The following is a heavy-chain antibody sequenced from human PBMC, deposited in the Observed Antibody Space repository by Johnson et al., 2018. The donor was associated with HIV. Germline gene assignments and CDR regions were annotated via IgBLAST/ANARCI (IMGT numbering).Heavy chain of an antibody. CDR1: GFMFEDYG. CDR2: INWNGGST. V-gene: IGHV3-20*04. D-gene: IGHD3-10*01. CDR3: ARGDRGDAFDI. J-gene: IGHJ3*02. Sequence: VQLVESGGGVVRPGGSLRLSCVGSGFMFEDYGMSCVRQAPGKGLEWVSGINWNGGSTGYADSVKGRFTISRDNAKNSLYLQMNSLRAEDTALYYCARGDRGDAFDIWGQGTMVTVSS.